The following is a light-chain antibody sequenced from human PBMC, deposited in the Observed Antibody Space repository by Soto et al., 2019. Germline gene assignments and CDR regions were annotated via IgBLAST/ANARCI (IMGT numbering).Light chain of an antibody. J-gene: IGLJ2*01. V-gene: IGLV2-14*03. CDR1: SSDVGGYNY. CDR2: DVT. CDR3: SSYTSSSTLV. Sequence: QSALTQPASVSGSPGQSITISCTGTSSDVGGYNYVSWYQQHPGKAPKLMIYDVTYRPSGVSNRFSGSKSDNTASLTISGLQAEDEADYYYSSYTSSSTLVFGGGTKLTVL.